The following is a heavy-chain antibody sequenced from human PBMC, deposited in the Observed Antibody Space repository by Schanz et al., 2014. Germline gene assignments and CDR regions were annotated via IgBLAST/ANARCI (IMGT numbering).Heavy chain of an antibody. Sequence: QVQLQESGPGLVKPSETLSLTCTVSGDSISSYSWSWIRRPAGKGLEWIGRIYTSGATNYNPSLKSRLTMSGDTSKNQVSLKLRSVTAADTAVYYCARGNDIQVWSLDYWGQGTLVTVSS. D-gene: IGHD5-18*01. V-gene: IGHV4-4*07. CDR2: IYTSGAT. CDR3: ARGNDIQVWSLDY. J-gene: IGHJ4*02. CDR1: GDSISSYS.